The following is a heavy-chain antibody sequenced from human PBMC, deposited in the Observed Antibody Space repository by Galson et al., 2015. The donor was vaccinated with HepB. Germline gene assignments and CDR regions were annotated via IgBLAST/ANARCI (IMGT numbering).Heavy chain of an antibody. V-gene: IGHV3-11*06. D-gene: IGHD3-22*01. CDR1: GFTFSDYY. CDR3: ARDRASITMIVVGAEEFDI. J-gene: IGHJ3*02. Sequence: SLRLSCAASGFTFSDYYMSWIRQAPGKGLEWVSYISSSSSYTNYADSVKGRFTISRDNAKNSLYLQMNSLRAEDTAVYYCARDRASITMIVVGAEEFDIWGQGTMVTVSS. CDR2: ISSSSSYT.